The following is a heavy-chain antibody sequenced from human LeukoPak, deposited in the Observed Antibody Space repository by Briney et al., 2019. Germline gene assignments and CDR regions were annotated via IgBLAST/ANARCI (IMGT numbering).Heavy chain of an antibody. V-gene: IGHV3-30*04. CDR2: ISYDGSNK. J-gene: IGHJ2*01. D-gene: IGHD3-10*01. CDR1: GFTFSSYA. CDR3: AGDYYGSGSYYTWYFDL. Sequence: GRSLRLSCAASGFTFSSYAMHWVRQAPGKGLEWVAVISYDGSNKYYADSVKGRFTISRDNSKNTLYLQMNSLRAEDTAVYYCAGDYYGSGSYYTWYFDLWGRGTLVTVSS.